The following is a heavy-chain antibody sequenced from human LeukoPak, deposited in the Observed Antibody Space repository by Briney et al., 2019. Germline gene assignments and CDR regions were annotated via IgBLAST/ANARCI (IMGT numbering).Heavy chain of an antibody. CDR2: INGSGVIT. CDR3: SKDSSQGGDYFDY. Sequence: PGGSLRLSCAASGITLSSYAMSWVRQAPGKGLEWVSAINGSGVITYYTDSVKDRFTISRDNSKNTVYLQMNSLRAEDTAIYYCSKDSSQGGDYFDYWGQGTLVTVSS. J-gene: IGHJ4*02. V-gene: IGHV3-23*01. D-gene: IGHD3-16*01. CDR1: GITLSSYA.